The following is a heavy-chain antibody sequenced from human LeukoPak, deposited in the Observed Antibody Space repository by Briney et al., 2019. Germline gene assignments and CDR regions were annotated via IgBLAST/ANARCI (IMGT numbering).Heavy chain of an antibody. D-gene: IGHD6-19*01. Sequence: SETLSLTCTVSGSSISNWYWSWIRQPPGKGLEWIGHIYDSGTTNYNPSLKTRVTISLDTSKNQVSLKLRSVTAADTAVYYCAREPSSGLGSDYWGQGTLVTVSS. CDR1: GSSISNWY. J-gene: IGHJ4*02. CDR3: AREPSSGLGSDY. CDR2: IYDSGTT. V-gene: IGHV4-59*01.